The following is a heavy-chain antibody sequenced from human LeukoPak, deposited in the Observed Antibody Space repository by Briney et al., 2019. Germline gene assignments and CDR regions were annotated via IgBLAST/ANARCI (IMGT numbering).Heavy chain of an antibody. V-gene: IGHV1-69*13. J-gene: IGHJ4*02. Sequence: GASVKVSCKASGGTFSSYAISWVRQAPGQGLEWMGGIVPIFGTANYAQKFQGRVTITADESTSTAYMELSSLRSEDTAVYYCAGTIVVVPAEGTYYFDYWGQGTLVTVSS. CDR3: AGTIVVVPAEGTYYFDY. CDR1: GGTFSSYA. CDR2: IVPIFGTA. D-gene: IGHD2-2*01.